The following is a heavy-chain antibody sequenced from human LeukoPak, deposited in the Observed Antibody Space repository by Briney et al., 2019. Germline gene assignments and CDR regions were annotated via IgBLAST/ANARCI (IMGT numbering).Heavy chain of an antibody. CDR2: INHSGST. CDR1: GGSFSGYY. J-gene: IGHJ5*02. CDR3: ARVDYDSRGYLNWFDP. Sequence: AETQSLICAVYGGSFSGYYWRWIRHPPGKGLECLGEINHSGSTNYNPSLKSRVTTSVDTSKNQFSLKLSSVTAADTAVYYCARVDYDSRGYLNWFDPWGQGTLVTVSS. D-gene: IGHD3-22*01. V-gene: IGHV4-34*01.